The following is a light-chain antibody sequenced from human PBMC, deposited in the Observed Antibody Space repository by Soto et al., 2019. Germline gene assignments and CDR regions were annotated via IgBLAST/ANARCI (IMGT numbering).Light chain of an antibody. CDR1: QSVSSNY. Sequence: EIVLTQSPGTLSLSPGERATLSCRATQSVSSNYLAWYQQRPGQAPRLLIYAASSRATGIPDRFSGSGSGTDFTLTISRLEPEDFAVYYCQQYGSSPLTFGPGTKVDFK. V-gene: IGKV3-20*01. CDR3: QQYGSSPLT. J-gene: IGKJ3*01. CDR2: AAS.